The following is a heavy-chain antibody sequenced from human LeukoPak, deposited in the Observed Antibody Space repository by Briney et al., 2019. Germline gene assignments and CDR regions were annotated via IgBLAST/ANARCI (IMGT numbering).Heavy chain of an antibody. CDR3: ARAPPFFYRGPGYFDY. CDR1: GGSFSGYY. V-gene: IGHV4-34*01. Sequence: ETLSLTCAVYGGSFSGYYWSWIRQPPGKGLEWIGEINHSGSTNYNPSLKSRVTISVDTSKNQFSLKLSSVTAADTAVYYCARAPPFFYRGPGYFDYWGQGTLVTVPS. J-gene: IGHJ4*02. D-gene: IGHD2/OR15-2a*01. CDR2: INHSGST.